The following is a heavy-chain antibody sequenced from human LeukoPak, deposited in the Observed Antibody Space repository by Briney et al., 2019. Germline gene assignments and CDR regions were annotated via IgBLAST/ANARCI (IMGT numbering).Heavy chain of an antibody. CDR2: ISSSGSTI. CDR3: AKEDYDSSGYYSAFDY. Sequence: PGGSLRLSCAASGFTFTTYSMNWVRQAPGKGLEWVSYISSSGSTIYYADSVKGRFTISRDNAKNSLYLQMNSLRAEDTAVYYCAKEDYDSSGYYSAFDYWGQGTLVTVSS. V-gene: IGHV3-48*04. D-gene: IGHD3-22*01. J-gene: IGHJ4*02. CDR1: GFTFTTYS.